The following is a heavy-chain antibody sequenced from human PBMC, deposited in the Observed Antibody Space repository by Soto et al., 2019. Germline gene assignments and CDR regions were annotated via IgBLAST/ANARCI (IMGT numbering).Heavy chain of an antibody. J-gene: IGHJ6*02. CDR3: ARIVVVPAARGYYYYGMDV. CDR1: GYTFTSYG. D-gene: IGHD2-2*01. Sequence: QVPLVQSGAEVKKPGASVKVSCKASGYTFTSYGISWVRQAPGQGLEWMGGISAYNGNTNDAQKLQGRVTMTTDTSTSTAYMELRSLRSDDTAVYYCARIVVVPAARGYYYYGMDVWGQGTTVTVSS. CDR2: ISAYNGNT. V-gene: IGHV1-18*04.